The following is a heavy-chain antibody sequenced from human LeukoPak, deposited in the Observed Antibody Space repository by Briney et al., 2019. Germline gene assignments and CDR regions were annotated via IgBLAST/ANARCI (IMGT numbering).Heavy chain of an antibody. V-gene: IGHV3-73*01. CDR2: IRSKANSYAT. CDR3: TSSTGSSY. Sequence: GGSLKLSCAASGFTFSGSAMHWVRQASGKGLEWVGRIRSKANSYATAYAASVKGRFTISRDDSRNTAYLQMNSLKTGDTAVYYCTSSTGSSYWGQGTLVTVSS. CDR1: GFTFSGSA. J-gene: IGHJ4*02. D-gene: IGHD4-17*01.